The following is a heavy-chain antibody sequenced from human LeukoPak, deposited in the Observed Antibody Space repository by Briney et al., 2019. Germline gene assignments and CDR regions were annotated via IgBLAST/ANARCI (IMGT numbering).Heavy chain of an antibody. CDR3: AREVVVVAATAFDY. V-gene: IGHV4-38-2*02. CDR1: GYSISSGYY. J-gene: IGHJ4*02. CDR2: IYHSGST. Sequence: SETLSLTCAVSGYSISSGYYWGWIRQPPGKGLEWIGSIYHSGSTYHNPSLKSRVTISVDTSKNQFSLKLSSVTAADTAVYYCAREVVVVAATAFDYWGQGTLVTVSS. D-gene: IGHD2-15*01.